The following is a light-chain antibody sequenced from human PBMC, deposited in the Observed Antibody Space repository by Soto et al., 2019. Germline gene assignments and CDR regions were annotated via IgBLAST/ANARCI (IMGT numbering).Light chain of an antibody. CDR1: SSDVGSYNL. CDR2: EGT. J-gene: IGLJ1*01. V-gene: IGLV2-14*02. Sequence: LTQPASVSGSPGQSITISCTGTSSDVGSYNLVSWYQQHPGKAPKLMIYEGTKRPSGVSNRFSGSKSGNAASLTISGLQAEDEADYYCSSYRSTSTYVFGTGTKVTVL. CDR3: SSYRSTSTYV.